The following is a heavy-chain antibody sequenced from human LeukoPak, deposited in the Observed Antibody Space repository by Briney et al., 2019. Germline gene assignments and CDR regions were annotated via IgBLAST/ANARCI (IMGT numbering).Heavy chain of an antibody. J-gene: IGHJ4*02. CDR2: TSGSGVNT. V-gene: IGHV3-23*01. CDR1: GFTFSNYA. Sequence: GGSLRLSCAASGFTFSNYAMSWVRQAPGKGLEWVSDTSGSGVNTDYADSVKGRYTISRDNSKNTLYLQMNSLRAEDTAVYYCAKDRWDSSGYYYPSHWGQGTLVTVSS. D-gene: IGHD3-22*01. CDR3: AKDRWDSSGYYYPSH.